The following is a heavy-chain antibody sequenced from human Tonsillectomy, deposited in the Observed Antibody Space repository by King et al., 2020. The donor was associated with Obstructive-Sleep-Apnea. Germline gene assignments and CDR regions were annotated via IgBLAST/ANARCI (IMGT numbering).Heavy chain of an antibody. J-gene: IGHJ6*02. CDR3: ARANITMIVVVTGGGMDV. CDR2: IYYSGST. Sequence: QLQESGPGLVKPSETLSLTCTVSGGSVSSGSYYWSWIWQPPGKGLEWIGCIYYSGSTNYNPSPKSRVTISVDTAKNQFSLKLSSVTAAATAVYYCARANITMIVVVTGGGMDVWGQGTTVTVSS. D-gene: IGHD3-22*01. CDR1: GGSVSSGSYY. V-gene: IGHV4-61*01.